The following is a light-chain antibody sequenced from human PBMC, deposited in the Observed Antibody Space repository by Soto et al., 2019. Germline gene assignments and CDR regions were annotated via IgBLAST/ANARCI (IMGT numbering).Light chain of an antibody. CDR2: DAS. Sequence: EIGLTQSPATLCLSPGDRATLSCCASQSVSFLLAWYQQKPGQAPRLLIYDASSRATGVPARFSGSGSGTNFTRTISTLEPEDFAVYYCQQSSVWRTFGQGTKLEIK. CDR1: QSVSFL. CDR3: QQSSVWRT. J-gene: IGKJ1*01. V-gene: IGKV3-11*01.